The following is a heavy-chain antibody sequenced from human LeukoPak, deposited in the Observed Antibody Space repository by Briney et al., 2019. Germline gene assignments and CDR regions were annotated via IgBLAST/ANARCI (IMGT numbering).Heavy chain of an antibody. V-gene: IGHV3-23*01. CDR2: ISSSGDNT. CDR3: VKGYTFGGVIADYYMDV. Sequence: GGSLRLSCAASGFTFSSFGMSWVRQAPGKGLEWVSAISSSGDNTWYADSVKGRFTISRDNSKNTLYLQIKSLRAEDTAVYYCVKGYTFGGVIADYYMDVWGKGTTVTISS. J-gene: IGHJ6*03. D-gene: IGHD3-16*02. CDR1: GFTFSSFG.